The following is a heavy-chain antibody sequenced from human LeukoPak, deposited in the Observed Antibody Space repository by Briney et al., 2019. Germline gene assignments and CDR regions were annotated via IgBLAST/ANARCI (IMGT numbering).Heavy chain of an antibody. J-gene: IGHJ3*02. D-gene: IGHD6-13*01. CDR1: GFTFSGSA. Sequence: GGSLRLSCAASGFTFSGSAMHWVRQASGKGLEWVGRIRSKANSYATAYAASVKGRFTISRDDSKNTAYLQMNSLKTEDTAVYYCTRRRYSSSWYGTNDAFDIWGQGTMVTVSS. V-gene: IGHV3-73*01. CDR2: IRSKANSYAT. CDR3: TRRRYSSSWYGTNDAFDI.